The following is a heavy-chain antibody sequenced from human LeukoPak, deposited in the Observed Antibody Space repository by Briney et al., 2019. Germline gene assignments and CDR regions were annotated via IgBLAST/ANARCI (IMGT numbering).Heavy chain of an antibody. Sequence: GESLKISCKASGYSFTSYCIGWVRQMPGKGLERMGIISPGDSDTRYSPSFQGQVTISADKSITTAYLQWNSLQASDTAMYYCARFSGSSFDKNWFDPWGLGTLVTVSS. D-gene: IGHD3-10*01. CDR2: ISPGDSDT. V-gene: IGHV5-51*01. CDR1: GYSFTSYC. CDR3: ARFSGSSFDKNWFDP. J-gene: IGHJ5*02.